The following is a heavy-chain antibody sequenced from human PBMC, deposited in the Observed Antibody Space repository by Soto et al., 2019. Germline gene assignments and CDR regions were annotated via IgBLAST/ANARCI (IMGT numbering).Heavy chain of an antibody. CDR1: GYTFTSYG. CDR3: VRDDCSGGSCYGGHVDY. J-gene: IGHJ4*02. Sequence: ASVKVSCKASGYTFTSYGISWVRQAPGQGLERMGWISAYNGNTNYAQKLQGRVTMTTDTSTSTGYVELRSLRSDDTGVYYCVRDDCSGGSCYGGHVDYWGQGTLVTVSS. CDR2: ISAYNGNT. V-gene: IGHV1-18*04. D-gene: IGHD2-15*01.